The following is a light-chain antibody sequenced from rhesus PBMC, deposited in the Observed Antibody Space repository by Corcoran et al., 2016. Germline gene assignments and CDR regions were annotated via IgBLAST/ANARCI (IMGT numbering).Light chain of an antibody. CDR2: EVS. V-gene: IGKV2-104*02. Sequence: DIVMTQTPLSLPVTPGAPASISCRSSQSLLDSEDGNTYLDWYLQKPGQSPQLLIYEVSKRASGVPERFSGSGADTDFTLKISRVEAEDVGGYYGMQALECPLTFGGGTKVEIK. J-gene: IGKJ4*01. CDR1: QSLLDSEDGNTY. CDR3: MQALECPLT.